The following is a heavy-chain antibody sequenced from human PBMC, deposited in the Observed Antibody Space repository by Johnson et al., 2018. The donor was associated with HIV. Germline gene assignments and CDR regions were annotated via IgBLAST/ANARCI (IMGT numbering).Heavy chain of an antibody. J-gene: IGHJ3*02. V-gene: IGHV3-30*02. D-gene: IGHD6-13*01. CDR3: ARATPGIAAAGPTHPSAFDI. CDR2: IRYDGSNK. CDR1: GFTFSSYG. Sequence: QVQLVESGGGVVQPGGSLRLSCAASGFTFSSYGMHWVRQAPGKGLEWVAFIRYDGSNKYYVDSVKGRFTISRDNAKNSLYLQMNSLRAEDTAVYYCARATPGIAAAGPTHPSAFDIWGQGTMVTVSS.